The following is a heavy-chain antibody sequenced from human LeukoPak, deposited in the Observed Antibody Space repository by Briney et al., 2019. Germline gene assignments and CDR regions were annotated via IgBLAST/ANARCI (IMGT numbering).Heavy chain of an antibody. CDR1: GFTFTSSA. CDR3: AAREMAVSYYFDY. J-gene: IGHJ4*02. CDR2: IFVGSGNT. V-gene: IGHV1-58*02. D-gene: IGHD5-24*01. Sequence: SVKVSCKASGFTFTSSAMQWVRQARGQRLEWIGWIFVGSGNTNYAQKFQERVTITRDISTSTVYRELSSLRSEDTAVYYCAAREMAVSYYFDYWGQGPLVTVSA.